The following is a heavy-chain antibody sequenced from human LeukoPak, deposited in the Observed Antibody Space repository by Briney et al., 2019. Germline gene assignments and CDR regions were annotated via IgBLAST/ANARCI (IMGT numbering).Heavy chain of an antibody. CDR1: GGSISSYY. V-gene: IGHV4-4*07. CDR2: IYTSGST. CDR3: ARDGSSGWSPWFDA. J-gene: IGHJ5*02. D-gene: IGHD6-19*01. Sequence: PSETLSLTCTVSGGSISSYYWSWIRQPAGKGLEWIGRIYTSGSTNYNPSLKSRVTMSVDTSKNQFSLKLSSVTAADTAVYYCARDGSSGWSPWFDAWGQGTLVTVSS.